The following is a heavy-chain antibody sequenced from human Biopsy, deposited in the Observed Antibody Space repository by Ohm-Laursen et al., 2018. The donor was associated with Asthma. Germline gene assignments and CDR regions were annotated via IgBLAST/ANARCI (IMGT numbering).Heavy chain of an antibody. D-gene: IGHD4-17*01. V-gene: IGHV1-24*01. Sequence: SVKVSCKISGYSLTDLSMHWVRQAPGQGLEWMGGHDHEEGGTVNARRFQGRVTMTEDTSTDTAYMALSSLSSDDTAVYYCASDFPKDYVRYNFQFWGQGTLVNVSS. CDR1: GYSLTDLS. CDR2: HDHEEGGT. CDR3: ASDFPKDYVRYNFQF. J-gene: IGHJ4*02.